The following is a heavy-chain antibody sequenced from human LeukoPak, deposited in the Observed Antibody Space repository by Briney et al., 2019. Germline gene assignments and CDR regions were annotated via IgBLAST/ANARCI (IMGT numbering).Heavy chain of an antibody. CDR3: ARGRLAAAGRSVAGGFQH. J-gene: IGHJ1*01. V-gene: IGHV4-34*01. Sequence: SETLSLTCAVYGGSFSGYYWSWIRQPPGKGLEWIGEINHSGSTNYNPSRKSRVTISVDTSKNQFSLKLSSVTAADTAVYYCARGRLAAAGRSVAGGFQHWGQGTLVTVSS. D-gene: IGHD6-13*01. CDR2: INHSGST. CDR1: GGSFSGYY.